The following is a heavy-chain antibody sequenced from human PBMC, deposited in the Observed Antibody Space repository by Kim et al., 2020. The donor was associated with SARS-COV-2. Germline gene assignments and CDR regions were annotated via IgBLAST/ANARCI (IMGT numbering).Heavy chain of an antibody. CDR2: ISWNSGSI. D-gene: IGHD3-10*01. CDR1: GFTFDDYA. V-gene: IGHV3-9*01. J-gene: IGHJ6*02. CDR3: AKDMAPYYYGSGSYYPVYYYYYGMDV. Sequence: GGSLRLSCAASGFTFDDYAMHWVRQAPGKGLEWVSGISWNSGSIGYADSVKGRFTISRDNAKNSLYLQMNSLRAEDTALYYCAKDMAPYYYGSGSYYPVYYYYYGMDVWGQGTTVTVSS.